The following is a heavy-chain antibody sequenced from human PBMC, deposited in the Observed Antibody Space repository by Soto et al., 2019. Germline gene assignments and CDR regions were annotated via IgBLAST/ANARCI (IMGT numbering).Heavy chain of an antibody. CDR2: IYYSGST. V-gene: IGHV4-59*08. CDR1: GGSISSYY. CDR3: ARQTGVTMPLAY. J-gene: IGHJ4*02. D-gene: IGHD3-10*01. Sequence: SKTLSLTCTVSGGSISSYYWSWIRQPPGKGLEWIGYIYYSGSTNYNPSLKSRVTISVDTSKNQFSLKLSSVTAADTAVYYCARQTGVTMPLAYWGQGTLVTVSS.